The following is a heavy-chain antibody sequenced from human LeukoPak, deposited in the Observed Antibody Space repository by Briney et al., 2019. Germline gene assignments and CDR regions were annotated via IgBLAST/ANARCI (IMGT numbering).Heavy chain of an antibody. CDR2: MNPNSGNT. CDR1: GYTFTSYD. Sequence: GASVKVSCTASGYTFTSYDINWVRQATGQGLEWMGWMNPNSGNTGYARKFQGRVAMTRNTSISTAYMELSSLRSADTAVYYCARGAGRRYNWFDPWGQGTLVTVSS. V-gene: IGHV1-8*01. J-gene: IGHJ5*02. CDR3: ARGAGRRYNWFDP.